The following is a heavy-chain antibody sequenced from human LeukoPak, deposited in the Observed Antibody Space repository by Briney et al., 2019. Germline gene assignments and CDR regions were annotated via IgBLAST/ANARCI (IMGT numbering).Heavy chain of an antibody. Sequence: GGSLRLSCAASGFTFSSYAMHWVRQAPGKGLEYVSAISSNGGSTYYADSVKGRFTISRDNSKNTLYLQMGSLRAEDMAVYYCARGVNYYDSSGYYLNWFDPWGQGTLVTVSS. CDR3: ARGVNYYDSSGYYLNWFDP. CDR1: GFTFSSYA. V-gene: IGHV3-64*02. CDR2: ISSNGGST. J-gene: IGHJ5*02. D-gene: IGHD3-22*01.